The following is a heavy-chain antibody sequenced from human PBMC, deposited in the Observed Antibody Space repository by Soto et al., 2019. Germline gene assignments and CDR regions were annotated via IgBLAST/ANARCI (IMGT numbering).Heavy chain of an antibody. CDR2: IDPSDSYT. CDR3: AVVGAHEGIDYYYGKDV. V-gene: IGHV5-10-1*01. J-gene: IGHJ6*02. CDR1: GVSFASYW. Sequence: GESPQIRSQASGVSFASYWIPWVRPMHRKGLEWMGRIDPSDSYTNYSPSFQGHVTISADKSISTAYLQWSSLKASDTAMYYCAVVGAHEGIDYYYGKDVSGRGTTVTVS. D-gene: IGHD1-26*01.